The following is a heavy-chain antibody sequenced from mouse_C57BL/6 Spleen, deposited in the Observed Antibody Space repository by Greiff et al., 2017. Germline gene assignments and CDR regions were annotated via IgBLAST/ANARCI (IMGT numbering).Heavy chain of an antibody. Sequence: QVHVKQPGAELVMPGASVKLSCKASGYTFTSYWMHWVKQRPGQGLEWIGEIDPSDSYTNYNQKFKGKSTLTVDKSSSTAYMQLSSLTSEDSAVYYCARSRLFHDYWGQGTTLTVSS. CDR2: IDPSDSYT. J-gene: IGHJ2*01. CDR3: ARSRLFHDY. CDR1: GYTFTSYW. D-gene: IGHD1-1*01. V-gene: IGHV1-69*01.